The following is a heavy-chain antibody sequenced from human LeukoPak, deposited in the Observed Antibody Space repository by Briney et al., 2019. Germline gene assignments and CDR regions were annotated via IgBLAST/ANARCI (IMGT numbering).Heavy chain of an antibody. CDR1: GFTFSSYA. J-gene: IGHJ4*02. CDR2: ISGSGFST. D-gene: IGHD3-10*01. V-gene: IGHV3-23*01. Sequence: PGGSLRLSCAASGFTFSSYAMSWVRQAPGKGLEWVSAISGSGFSTYYADSVKGRFTISRDNSKNTLYLQMNSLRAEHTAVYYCAKTFTMGFVDFDYWGQGTLVTVSS. CDR3: AKTFTMGFVDFDY.